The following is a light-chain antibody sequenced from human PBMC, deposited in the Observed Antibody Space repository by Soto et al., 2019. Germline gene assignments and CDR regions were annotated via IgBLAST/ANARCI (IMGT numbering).Light chain of an antibody. CDR1: QSIDSW. CDR2: MAS. V-gene: IGKV1-5*03. CDR3: QQYNSYPKT. J-gene: IGKJ2*01. Sequence: DVQMTQSPSTLSASIGDTVTITCRASQSIDSWLAWYQQKPGRPPKLLIYMASMLESGVPSRFSGRGSGTEFTLTISGLRPDDLGTYYCQQYNSYPKTFGEGTKLDI.